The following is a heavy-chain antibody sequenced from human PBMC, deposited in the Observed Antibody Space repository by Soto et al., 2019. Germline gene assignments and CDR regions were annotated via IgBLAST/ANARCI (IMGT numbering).Heavy chain of an antibody. V-gene: IGHV4-31*03. CDR3: ARDRLELGYFDY. D-gene: IGHD1-7*01. Sequence: SETLSLTCTVSGGSISSGGYYWSWIRQHPGKGLEWIGYIYYSGSTYYNPSLKSRVTISVDTSKNQFSLKLSSVTAADTAVYYCARDRLELGYFDYWGQGTLVTVSS. CDR2: IYYSGST. J-gene: IGHJ4*02. CDR1: GGSISSGGYY.